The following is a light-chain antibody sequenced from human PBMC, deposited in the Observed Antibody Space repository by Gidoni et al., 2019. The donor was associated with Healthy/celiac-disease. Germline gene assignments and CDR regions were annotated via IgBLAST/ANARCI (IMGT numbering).Light chain of an antibody. CDR1: SSNIGSNT. V-gene: IGLV1-44*01. Sequence: QSVLTQPPSASGTPGQRVTISFSGSSSNIGSNTVNWYLQLPGTAPKLLIDSNLQRPSVVPDRFSGSKSGTSASLAISGLQSEDEADYYCAAWDDSLNGPGVFGGGTKLTVL. CDR3: AAWDDSLNGPGV. CDR2: SNL. J-gene: IGLJ3*02.